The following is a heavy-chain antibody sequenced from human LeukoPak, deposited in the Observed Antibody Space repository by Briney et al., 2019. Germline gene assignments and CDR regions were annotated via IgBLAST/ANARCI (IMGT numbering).Heavy chain of an antibody. CDR1: GGTFSSYA. CDR3: ARDTFGSSRPSEF. D-gene: IGHD3-10*01. Sequence: ASVKVSCKASGGTFSSYAISWVRQAPGQGLEWMGGIIPIFGTANYAQKFQGRVTITTDESPSTAYMELSSLRSEDTAVYYCARDTFGSSRPSEFWGQGTLLPVPS. CDR2: IIPIFGTA. V-gene: IGHV1-69*05. J-gene: IGHJ4*02.